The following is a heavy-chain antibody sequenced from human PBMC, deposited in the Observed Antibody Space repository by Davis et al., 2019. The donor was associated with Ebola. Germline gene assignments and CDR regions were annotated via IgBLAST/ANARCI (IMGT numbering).Heavy chain of an antibody. CDR1: GGSFSGYY. V-gene: IGHV4-34*01. CDR3: ARGLGIGSWFDP. J-gene: IGHJ5*02. CDR2: INHSGST. D-gene: IGHD7-27*01. Sequence: SETLPLTCAVYGGSFSGYYWSWIRQPPGKGLEWIGEINHSGSTNYNPSLKSRVTISVDTSKNQFSLKLSSVTAADTAVYYCARGLGIGSWFDPWGQGTLVTVSS.